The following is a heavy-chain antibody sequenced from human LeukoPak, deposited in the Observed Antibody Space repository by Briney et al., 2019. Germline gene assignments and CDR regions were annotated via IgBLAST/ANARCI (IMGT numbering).Heavy chain of an antibody. J-gene: IGHJ3*02. V-gene: IGHV3-7*01. CDR2: IKQDGSEK. Sequence: GGSLRLSCAASGFTFSSYWMSWVRQAPGKGLEWVANIKQDGSEKYYVDSVKGRFTISRDNAKNSLYLQMNSLRAEDTAVYYCARDTHSYDSSGYLEAGAFDIWGQGTMVTVSS. D-gene: IGHD3-22*01. CDR1: GFTFSSYW. CDR3: ARDTHSYDSSGYLEAGAFDI.